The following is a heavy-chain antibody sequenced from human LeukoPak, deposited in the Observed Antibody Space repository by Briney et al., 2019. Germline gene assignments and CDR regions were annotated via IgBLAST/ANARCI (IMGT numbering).Heavy chain of an antibody. V-gene: IGHV3-21*01. J-gene: IGHJ6*01. CDR1: GFTLSSNS. CDR2: ISNSGTNI. CDR3: AKGGPLPGVWKDG. Sequence: GGSLRLSCAASGFTLSSNSMNWVRQAPGKGLEWVSSISNSGTNIFYADSVKGRLTISRDNAKNSLYLQMNSLRAEGTAVNYCAKGGPLPGVWKDGRGQGTTVTVSS. D-gene: IGHD3-10*01.